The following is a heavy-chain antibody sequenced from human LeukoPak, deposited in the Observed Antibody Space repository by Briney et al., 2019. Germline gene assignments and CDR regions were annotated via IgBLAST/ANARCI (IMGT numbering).Heavy chain of an antibody. J-gene: IGHJ4*02. Sequence: GGTLRLSCAASGFTFSAHGMNWVRQSPGRGLEWVSGIGGSGGFITYYADSVKGRFTISRDNSKNTLYLQMNSLRAEDTAVYYCARDPGTAMVPGYFDYWGQGTLVTVSS. D-gene: IGHD5-18*01. CDR2: IGGSGGFIT. CDR1: GFTFSAHG. CDR3: ARDPGTAMVPGYFDY. V-gene: IGHV3-23*01.